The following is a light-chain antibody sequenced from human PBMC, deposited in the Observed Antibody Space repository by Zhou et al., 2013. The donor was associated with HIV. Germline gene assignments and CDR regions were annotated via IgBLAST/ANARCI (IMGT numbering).Light chain of an antibody. CDR2: GAS. Sequence: EIVLTQSPGTLSLSPGERATLSCRASQSVSSKLAWYQQKPGQAPRLLIYGASARAIGTPARFSGSGSGTEFTLTISSMQSDDFATYYCQQYDSYPLTFGGGTKVEIK. CDR3: QQYDSYPLT. V-gene: IGKV3-15*01. J-gene: IGKJ4*01. CDR1: QSVSSK.